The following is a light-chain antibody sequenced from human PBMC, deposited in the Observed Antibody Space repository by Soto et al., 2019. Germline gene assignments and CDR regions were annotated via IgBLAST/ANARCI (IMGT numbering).Light chain of an antibody. Sequence: QSVLTQPASVSGSPGQSITISCTETSSDVGSYNLVSWYQQHPGKAPKLMIYEGSKRPSGVSNRLSGSKSGNTASLTISGLQAEDEADYYCCSYAGSSTHVVFGGGTKLTVL. CDR2: EGS. V-gene: IGLV2-23*01. J-gene: IGLJ2*01. CDR3: CSYAGSSTHVV. CDR1: SSDVGSYNL.